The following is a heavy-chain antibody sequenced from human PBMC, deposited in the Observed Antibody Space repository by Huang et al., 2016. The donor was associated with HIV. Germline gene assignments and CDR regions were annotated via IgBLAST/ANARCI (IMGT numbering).Heavy chain of an antibody. CDR1: GGSFTGNY. J-gene: IGHJ6*02. D-gene: IGHD3-3*01. CDR2: VNDSGAT. Sequence: QMQLQQRGAGLLKPSEPLSLTCVVSGGSFTGNYLTWIRQAPGTGLEGIGEVNDSGATNNNPSLNGRVTISLDKSNRELSLNLRSVTAADTAVYYCARQWTILEWLLGLDVWGQGTTVIVSS. CDR3: ARQWTILEWLLGLDV. V-gene: IGHV4-34*02.